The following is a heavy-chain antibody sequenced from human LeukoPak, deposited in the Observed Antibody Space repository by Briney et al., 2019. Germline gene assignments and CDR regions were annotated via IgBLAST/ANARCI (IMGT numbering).Heavy chain of an antibody. V-gene: IGHV3-48*03. CDR2: ISSSGSTI. D-gene: IGHD6-6*01. Sequence: GGSLRLSCAASGFTFSSYEMNWVRQAPGKGLEWVSYISSSGSTIYYADSVKGRVTISRDNAKNSLYLQTNSLRVEDTAVYYCARGGAAQYYSDYWGQGTLVTVSS. CDR3: ARGGAAQYYSDY. CDR1: GFTFSSYE. J-gene: IGHJ4*02.